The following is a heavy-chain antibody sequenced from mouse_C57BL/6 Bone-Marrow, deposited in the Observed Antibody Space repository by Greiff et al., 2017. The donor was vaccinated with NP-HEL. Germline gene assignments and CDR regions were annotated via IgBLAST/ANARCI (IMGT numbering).Heavy chain of an antibody. CDR3: ARRDHYYGSFYAMDY. D-gene: IGHD1-1*01. J-gene: IGHJ4*01. Sequence: VQLQQSGPELVKPGASVKISCKASGYSFTGYYMNWVKQSPEKSLEWIGEINPSTGGTTYNQKFKAKATLTVDKSSSTAYMQLKSLTSEDSAVYYCARRDHYYGSFYAMDYWGQGTSVTVSS. V-gene: IGHV1-42*01. CDR1: GYSFTGYY. CDR2: INPSTGGT.